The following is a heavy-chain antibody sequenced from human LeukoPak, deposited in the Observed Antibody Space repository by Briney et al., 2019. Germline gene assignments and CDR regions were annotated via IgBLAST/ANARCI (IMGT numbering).Heavy chain of an antibody. CDR2: IGQDGTEN. CDR1: GFTFSNYW. V-gene: IGHV3-7*03. D-gene: IGHD3-3*01. Sequence: GGSLRLSCAASGFTFSNYWMNWVRQAPGKGLEWVASIGQDGTENYYVDSVKGRFTISRDNAKNSLYLQMNSLRVEDTAVYYCARGITIFGVVTAFFDYWGQGTLVTVSS. J-gene: IGHJ4*02. CDR3: ARGITIFGVVTAFFDY.